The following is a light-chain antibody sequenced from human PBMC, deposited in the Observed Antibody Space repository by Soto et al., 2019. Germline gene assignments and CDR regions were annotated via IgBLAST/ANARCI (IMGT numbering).Light chain of an antibody. CDR3: QQYGSSGYT. CDR1: QSVSSSY. Sequence: EIVLTQSPGTLSLSPRERATLSCRASQSVSSSYLAWYQQKPGQAPRLLIYGASSRATGIPDRFSGSGSGTDFTLTISRLEPEEFAVYYCQQYGSSGYTFGQGTKLEIK. CDR2: GAS. J-gene: IGKJ2*01. V-gene: IGKV3-20*01.